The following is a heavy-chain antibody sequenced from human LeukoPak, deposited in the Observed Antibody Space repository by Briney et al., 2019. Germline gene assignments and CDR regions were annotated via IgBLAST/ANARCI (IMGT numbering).Heavy chain of an antibody. J-gene: IGHJ4*02. D-gene: IGHD6-19*01. CDR1: GYTFTSYG. CDR3: ARDPSGQASSGWIRY. V-gene: IGHV1-18*01. Sequence: ASVKVSCKASGYTFTSYGISWVRQAPGQGLEWMGWISAYNGNTNYAQKLQGRVTMTTDTPTSTAYMGLRSLRSDDTAVYYCARDPSGQASSGWIRYWGQGTLVTVSS. CDR2: ISAYNGNT.